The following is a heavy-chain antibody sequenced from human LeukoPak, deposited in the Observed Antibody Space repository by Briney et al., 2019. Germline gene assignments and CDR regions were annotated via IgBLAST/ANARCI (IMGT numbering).Heavy chain of an antibody. CDR2: ISIYNGNT. D-gene: IGHD2-15*01. Sequence: ASVKVSFKASGYTFTTYGISWVRQAPGQGLEWMGWISIYNGNTNYAQKLQGRVTVTTDTSTSTTYMELRSLRSDDTAVYYCARAMVVAATLSHSDFWGQGTLVTVSS. CDR3: ARAMVVAATLSHSDF. J-gene: IGHJ4*02. V-gene: IGHV1-18*01. CDR1: GYTFTTYG.